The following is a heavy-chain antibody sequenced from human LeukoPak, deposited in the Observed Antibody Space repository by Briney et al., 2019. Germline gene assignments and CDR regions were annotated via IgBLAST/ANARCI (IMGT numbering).Heavy chain of an antibody. Sequence: ASVKVSCKASGYTFTGYYMHWVRQAPGQGLEWMGWINPNSGGTNYAQKFQGRVTMTRDTSISTAYMELSRLRSDDTAVYYCARDRLRSYNWFGPWGQGTLVTVSS. J-gene: IGHJ5*02. V-gene: IGHV1-2*02. CDR2: INPNSGGT. CDR3: ARDRLRSYNWFGP. D-gene: IGHD5-12*01. CDR1: GYTFTGYY.